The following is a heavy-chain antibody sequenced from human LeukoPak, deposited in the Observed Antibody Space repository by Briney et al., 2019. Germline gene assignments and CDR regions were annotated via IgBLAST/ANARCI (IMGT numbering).Heavy chain of an antibody. D-gene: IGHD5-24*01. CDR1: GFTFGDYA. CDR3: AKDISNGWWLQSTNLFDY. V-gene: IGHV3-9*01. Sequence: GRSLRLSCAASGFTFGDYAMHWVRQAPGKGLEWVSGISWNSDSIGYADSVKGRFTISRDNAKNSLYLQMNSPRAEDTALYYCAKDISNGWWLQSTNLFDYWGQGTLVTVSS. CDR2: ISWNSDSI. J-gene: IGHJ4*02.